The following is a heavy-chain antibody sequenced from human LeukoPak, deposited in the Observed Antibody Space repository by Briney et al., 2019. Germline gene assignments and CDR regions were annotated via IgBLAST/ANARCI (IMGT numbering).Heavy chain of an antibody. CDR2: TYYRSKWYN. V-gene: IGHV6-1*01. Sequence: SQTLSLTCAISGDSVSSNSVTWNWIRQSPSRGLEWLGRTYYRSKWYNDYAVSVKSRITINPDTSKNQFSLQLNSVTPEDTAVYYCARDRDGYNFYSRREFDYWGQGTLVTVSS. J-gene: IGHJ4*02. D-gene: IGHD5-24*01. CDR1: GDSVSSNSVT. CDR3: ARDRDGYNFYSRREFDY.